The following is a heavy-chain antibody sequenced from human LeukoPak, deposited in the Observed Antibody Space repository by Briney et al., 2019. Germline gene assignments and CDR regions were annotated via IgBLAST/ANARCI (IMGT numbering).Heavy chain of an antibody. V-gene: IGHV4-59*08. CDR1: GGSISSYY. CDR3: ARHNIAVAGAEPDFDL. D-gene: IGHD6-19*01. Sequence: SETLPVTCTVSGGSISSYYWSWIRQPPGKGLEWIGYIYYSGSTNYNPSLKSRVTISVDTSKNQFSLKLSSVTAADTAVYYCARHNIAVAGAEPDFDLWGQGTLVTVSS. J-gene: IGHJ2*01. CDR2: IYYSGST.